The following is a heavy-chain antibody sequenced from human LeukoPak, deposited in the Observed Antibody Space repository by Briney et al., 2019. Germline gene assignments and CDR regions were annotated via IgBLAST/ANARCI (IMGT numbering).Heavy chain of an antibody. V-gene: IGHV1-69*13. CDR1: GYSLTTYY. CDR3: AREREVIAAAGTSWFDP. D-gene: IGHD6-13*01. CDR2: IIPIFGTA. Sequence: ASVKVSCKASGYSLTTYYMHWVRQAPGQGLEWMGGIIPIFGTANYAQKFQGRVTITADESTSTAYMELSSLRSEDTAVYYCAREREVIAAAGTSWFDPWGQGTLVTVSS. J-gene: IGHJ5*02.